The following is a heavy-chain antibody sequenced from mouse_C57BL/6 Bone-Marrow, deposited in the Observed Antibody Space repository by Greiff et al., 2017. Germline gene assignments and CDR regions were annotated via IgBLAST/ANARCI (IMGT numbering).Heavy chain of an antibody. J-gene: IGHJ3*01. D-gene: IGHD1-1*01. CDR3: ARLRVYYYGSSFAWFAY. CDR2: IYPRSGNT. CDR1: GYTFTSYG. Sequence: QVHVKQSGAELARPGASVKLSCKASGYTFTSYGISWVKQRTGQGLEWIGEIYPRSGNTYYNEKFKGKATLTADKSSSTAYMGLRSLTSEDSAVYVCARLRVYYYGSSFAWFAYWGQGTLVTVSA. V-gene: IGHV1-81*01.